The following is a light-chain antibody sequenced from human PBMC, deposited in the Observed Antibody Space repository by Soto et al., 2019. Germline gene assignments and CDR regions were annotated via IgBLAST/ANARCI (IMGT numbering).Light chain of an antibody. CDR1: QTVSSN. J-gene: IGKJ2*01. CDR2: GAS. Sequence: EIVMTQSPATLSVSPGERATLSCRASQTVSSNLAWYQQRPGQAPGLLIYGASTRATGIPDRFSGSGSGTEFTLTISSLQSEDFAVYYCQQYNDWSPYTFGQGTKLEIK. CDR3: QQYNDWSPYT. V-gene: IGKV3-15*01.